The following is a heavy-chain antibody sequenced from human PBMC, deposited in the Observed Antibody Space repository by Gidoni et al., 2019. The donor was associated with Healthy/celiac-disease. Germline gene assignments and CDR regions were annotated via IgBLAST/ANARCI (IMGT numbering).Heavy chain of an antibody. J-gene: IGHJ4*02. V-gene: IGHV4-34*01. CDR1: GGSFSGYY. CDR2: INHSGST. D-gene: IGHD3-10*01. CDR3: ARGSGRKTYYYGSGSYYIDY. Sequence: QVQLQQWGAGLLKHSETLSLTCAVYGGSFSGYYWSWIRQPPVKVIEWIGEINHSGSTNYNPSLKSLVTISVDTSKSQFSLKLSSVTAADTAVYYCARGSGRKTYYYGSGSYYIDYWGQGTLVTVSS.